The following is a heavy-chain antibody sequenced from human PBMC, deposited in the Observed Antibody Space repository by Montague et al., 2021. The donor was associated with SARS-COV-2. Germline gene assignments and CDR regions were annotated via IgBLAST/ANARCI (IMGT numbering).Heavy chain of an antibody. D-gene: IGHD3-22*01. CDR3: ARLPDTSGRAWFDP. CDR2: ISHPGST. Sequence: SETLSLTCTVSGGSINSFYWGRVRQPPGKGLEWIGYISHPGSTNYNRSLRSRVTISVDTSKNQFSLKLSSVTAADTAVFYCARLPDTSGRAWFDPWGQGTLVTVSS. V-gene: IGHV4-59*08. CDR1: GGSINSFY. J-gene: IGHJ5*02.